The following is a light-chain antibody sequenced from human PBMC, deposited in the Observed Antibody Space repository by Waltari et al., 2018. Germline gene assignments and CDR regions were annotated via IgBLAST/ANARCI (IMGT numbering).Light chain of an antibody. Sequence: EIVLMQSPGTLSLSPGERATLSCRASQSVRWFLAWYQQKPGQAPRLLIYHASSRATGIPDRFSDRGSGTDLSLTISRLEPEDFAVYYCQQYVTLPATFGQGTKLEIK. CDR2: HAS. J-gene: IGKJ1*01. V-gene: IGKV3-20*01. CDR1: QSVRWF. CDR3: QQYVTLPAT.